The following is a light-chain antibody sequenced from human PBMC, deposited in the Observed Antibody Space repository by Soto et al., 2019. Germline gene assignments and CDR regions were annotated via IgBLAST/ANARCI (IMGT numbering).Light chain of an antibody. CDR1: QGISNY. Sequence: DIQMTQSPSAMSASVGDTVTITCRASQGISNYLAWFQQKPGKVPERLIFGASSLQSGVPSRFSGRGYGTEFTLTISSLQPEDFATYYGLQHNTYPRTFGKGTKVEVK. CDR3: LQHNTYPRT. CDR2: GAS. J-gene: IGKJ1*01. V-gene: IGKV1-17*03.